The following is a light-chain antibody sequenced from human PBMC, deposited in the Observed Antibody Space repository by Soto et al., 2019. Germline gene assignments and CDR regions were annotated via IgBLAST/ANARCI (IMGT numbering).Light chain of an antibody. CDR2: GAS. J-gene: IGKJ1*01. CDR3: QHYNTWPTWT. V-gene: IGKV3-15*01. CDR1: QSISSS. Sequence: EIVMPQSPGTLSLSPGQRATLSCRASQSISSSFLAWYQQEPGQAPRLIIYGASIRATGIQARFSGSGSGTEFTLTISSLQSEDFAVYYCQHYNTWPTWTFGQGTKVE.